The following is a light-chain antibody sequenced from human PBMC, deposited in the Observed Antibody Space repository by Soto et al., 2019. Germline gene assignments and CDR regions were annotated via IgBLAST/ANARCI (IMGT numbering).Light chain of an antibody. V-gene: IGLV2-14*01. Sequence: QLVLTQPASVSGSPGQSITISCTGTSSDVGGYDYVSWYQQHPGKVPKLIIYDVTNRPSGVSNRFSGSKSGNTASLTISGLQADDEADYYCSSYTSSNTLTFGGGTKLTVL. CDR3: SSYTSSNTLT. CDR2: DVT. CDR1: SSDVGGYDY. J-gene: IGLJ2*01.